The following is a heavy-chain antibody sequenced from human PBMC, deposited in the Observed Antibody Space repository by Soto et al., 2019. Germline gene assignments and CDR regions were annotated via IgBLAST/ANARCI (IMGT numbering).Heavy chain of an antibody. CDR2: INYSGST. J-gene: IGHJ4*02. CDR3: ARLHRPRFTMVRGVLDY. Sequence: PSETLSLTCTVSGGSVSSGSYYWSWIRQPPGKGLEWIGDINYSGSTNYNPSLKSRVTISVDTSKNQFSLKLGSVTAADTAVYYCARLHRPRFTMVRGVLDYWGQGTLVTVSS. CDR1: GGSVSSGSYY. V-gene: IGHV4-61*01. D-gene: IGHD3-10*01.